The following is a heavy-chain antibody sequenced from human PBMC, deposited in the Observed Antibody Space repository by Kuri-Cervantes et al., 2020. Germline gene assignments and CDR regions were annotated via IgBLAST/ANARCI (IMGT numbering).Heavy chain of an antibody. CDR3: ARPVYSSSNTDF. CDR1: GFTFSNYY. CDR2: INPDGSNT. D-gene: IGHD6-6*01. V-gene: IGHV3-74*03. J-gene: IGHJ4*02. Sequence: GGSLRLSCAASGFTFSNYYMHWVRQVPGEGLVWVAHINPDGSNTAYADSVKGRFTISRDNAKNTLYLQMHSLRVEDAAVYYCARPVYSSSNTDFWGQGALVTVSS.